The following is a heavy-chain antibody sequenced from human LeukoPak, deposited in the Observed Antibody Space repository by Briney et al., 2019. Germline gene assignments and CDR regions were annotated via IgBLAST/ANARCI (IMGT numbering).Heavy chain of an antibody. CDR2: IYHSGST. V-gene: IGHV4-59*12. CDR3: ARGYSGYDSRRFDP. CDR1: GGSISSYY. J-gene: IGHJ5*02. D-gene: IGHD5-12*01. Sequence: SETLSLTCTVSGGSISSYYWSWIRQPPGKGLEWIGYIYHSGSTYYNPSLKSRVTISVDRSKNQFSLKLSSVTAADTAVYYCARGYSGYDSRRFDPWGQGTLVTVSS.